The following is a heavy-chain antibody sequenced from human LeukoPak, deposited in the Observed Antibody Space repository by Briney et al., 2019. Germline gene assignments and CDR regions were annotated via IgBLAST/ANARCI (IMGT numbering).Heavy chain of an antibody. CDR3: ARDYYDFWSGPRDV. J-gene: IGHJ6*02. CDR2: ISSSSSYI. V-gene: IGHV3-21*01. D-gene: IGHD3-3*01. Sequence: GGSLRLSCAASGFTFSSYAMHWVRQAPGKGLEWVSSISSSSSYIYYADSVKGRFTISRDNAKNSLYLQMNSLRAEDTAVYYCARDYYDFWSGPRDVWGQGTTVTVSS. CDR1: GFTFSSYA.